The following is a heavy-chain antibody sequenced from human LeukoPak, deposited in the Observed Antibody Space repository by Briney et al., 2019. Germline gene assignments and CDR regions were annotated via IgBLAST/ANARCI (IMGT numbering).Heavy chain of an antibody. J-gene: IGHJ4*02. Sequence: SETLSLTCPFSGGSHSSYYRSWVRPPPREGLEWIGRIYTSGSTNYNPSLKSRVTMSVDTSKNQFSLKLSSVTAADTAVYYCAGDGSYQVYWGQGTLVTVSS. CDR2: IYTSGST. CDR3: AGDGSYQVY. CDR1: GGSHSSYY. D-gene: IGHD1-26*01. V-gene: IGHV4-4*07.